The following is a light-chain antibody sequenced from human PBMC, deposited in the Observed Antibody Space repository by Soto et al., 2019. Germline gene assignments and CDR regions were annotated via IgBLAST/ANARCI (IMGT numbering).Light chain of an antibody. CDR2: DVS. CDR3: SSYTTSSTLYV. CDR1: SSDVGGYNY. V-gene: IGLV2-14*03. Sequence: QSVLTQPASVSVSPGQSITISCTGTSSDVGGYNYVSWYQQHPGKAPKVIIYDVSRRPSGVSNRFSGSKSDNTASLTISGLQAEDEADYYCSSYTTSSTLYVFGTGTKVTVL. J-gene: IGLJ1*01.